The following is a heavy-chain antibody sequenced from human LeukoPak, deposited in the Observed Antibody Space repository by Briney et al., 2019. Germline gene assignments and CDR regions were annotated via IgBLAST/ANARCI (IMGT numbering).Heavy chain of an antibody. Sequence: GGSLRLSCAASGFTFSSYWMSWVRQAPGKGLEWVANIKQDGSEKYYVDSVKGRFTISRDNAKNSLYLQMNSLRAEDTAVYYCASWDGSHSSGWYDFWGQGTLVTVSS. CDR2: IKQDGSEK. J-gene: IGHJ5*01. CDR3: ASWDGSHSSGWYDF. CDR1: GFTFSSYW. D-gene: IGHD6-19*01. V-gene: IGHV3-7*03.